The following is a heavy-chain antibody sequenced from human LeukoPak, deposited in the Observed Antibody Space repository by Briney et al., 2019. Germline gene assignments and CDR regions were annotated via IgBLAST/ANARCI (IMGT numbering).Heavy chain of an antibody. CDR2: ISPSSNYI. V-gene: IGHV3-21*01. CDR1: GFTFSSYS. D-gene: IGHD4-17*01. Sequence: GGSLRLSCAASGFTFSSYSMNWVRQAPGKGLEWVSSISPSSNYIYYADSVKGRFTISRDNAKTSLYLQMNSLRAEDTAVYYCARDSGLTTVTTYWDYWGQGTLVTVSS. CDR3: ARDSGLTTVTTYWDY. J-gene: IGHJ4*02.